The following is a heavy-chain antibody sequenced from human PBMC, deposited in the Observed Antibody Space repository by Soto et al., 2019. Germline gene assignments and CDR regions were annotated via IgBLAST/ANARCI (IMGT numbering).Heavy chain of an antibody. Sequence: EVQLLESGGGLVQPGGSLRLSCAASGFTFSSYAMSWVRQAPGKGLEWVSAISGSGGSTYYADSVKGRFTISRDNSKNTLYLQMNSLRAEDTAVYYCAKDRGGDGFGYYYLHHYWGQGTLVTVSS. CDR2: ISGSGGST. D-gene: IGHD3-22*01. CDR1: GFTFSSYA. V-gene: IGHV3-23*01. CDR3: AKDRGGDGFGYYYLHHY. J-gene: IGHJ4*02.